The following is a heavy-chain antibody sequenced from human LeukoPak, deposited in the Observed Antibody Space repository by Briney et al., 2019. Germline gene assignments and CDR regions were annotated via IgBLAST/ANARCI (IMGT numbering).Heavy chain of an antibody. CDR2: INPSGGST. J-gene: IGHJ4*02. CDR1: GYTFSNYY. Sequence: ASVKVSCKASGYTFSNYYIHWVRQAPGQGLEWMGIINPSGGSTSYTQHSQGRVTMTRDTSTSTVYMELSSLRSDDTAVYYCARDGGFGELLNWGQGTLVTVSS. CDR3: ARDGGFGELLN. D-gene: IGHD3-10*01. V-gene: IGHV1-46*01.